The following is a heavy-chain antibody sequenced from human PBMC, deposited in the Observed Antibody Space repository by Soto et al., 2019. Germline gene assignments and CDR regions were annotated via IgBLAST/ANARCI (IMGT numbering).Heavy chain of an antibody. Sequence: GGSLRLSCAASGFSVTDHYMDWVRQAPGKGLEWIGRSRDRPNSYSTEYAASVRGRFSISRDDSRNLPFLQMNSLETEDTAVYYCVRARGSPGYYYGMDVWGQGTTVTVSS. CDR1: GFSVTDHY. D-gene: IGHD3-10*01. J-gene: IGHJ6*02. CDR2: SRDRPNSYST. V-gene: IGHV3-72*01. CDR3: VRARGSPGYYYGMDV.